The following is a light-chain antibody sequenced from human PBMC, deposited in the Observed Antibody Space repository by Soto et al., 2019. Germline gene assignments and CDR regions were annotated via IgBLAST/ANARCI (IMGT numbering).Light chain of an antibody. CDR2: DAS. J-gene: IGKJ1*01. Sequence: DIQMTQSPSSLSASVGDRVTISCRASQSISSYLNWYQQKPGRAPKLLIYDASNLHIGVPSRFSGSGYGTDFTLTITSLQPDDFATYYCQQSDVSPQTFGQGTKVEVK. CDR3: QQSDVSPQT. CDR1: QSISSY. V-gene: IGKV1-39*01.